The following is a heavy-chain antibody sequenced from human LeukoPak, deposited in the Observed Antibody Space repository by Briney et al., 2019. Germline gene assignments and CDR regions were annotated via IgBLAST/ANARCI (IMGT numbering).Heavy chain of an antibody. CDR3: ARDVPVAGAPFDY. Sequence: GGSLRLSCVASGFILDRYNMNWVRQAPGKGLEWVSSISSSSTSIYYTDSVKGRFTISRDNAKNSLYLQMSSLRDGDTAVYYCARDVPVAGAPFDYWGQGTLVTVSS. J-gene: IGHJ4*02. D-gene: IGHD6-19*01. V-gene: IGHV3-48*02. CDR2: ISSSSTSI. CDR1: GFILDRYN.